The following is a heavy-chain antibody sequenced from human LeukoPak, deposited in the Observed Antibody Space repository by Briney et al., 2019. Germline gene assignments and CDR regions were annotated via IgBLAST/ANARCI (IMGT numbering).Heavy chain of an antibody. V-gene: IGHV4-39*01. CDR2: FRCGST. CDR1: GGSISSSTHY. D-gene: IGHD2-15*01. CDR3: ARLEWRYDY. Sequence: PSETLSLTCTVSGGSISSSTHYWGWIRQPPGKGLEWIGSFRCGSTYHNPSLESRITISVDTSKNQFFLKLSSATAADTAVYYCARLEWRYDYWGQGTLVTVSS. J-gene: IGHJ4*02.